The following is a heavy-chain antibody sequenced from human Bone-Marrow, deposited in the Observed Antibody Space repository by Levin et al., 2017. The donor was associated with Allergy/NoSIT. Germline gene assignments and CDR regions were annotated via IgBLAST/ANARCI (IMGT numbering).Heavy chain of an antibody. J-gene: IGHJ4*02. D-gene: IGHD3-10*01. Sequence: PGGSLRLSCAASGFTFDDYVMSWVRQAPGKGLEWVSGINWNGGSTGYADSVKGRFSIFRDNAKNSLFLQMDSLRAEDTAFYYCARGMAGSASYYNSHELDFWGQGTLVTVSS. V-gene: IGHV3-20*04. CDR3: ARGMAGSASYYNSHELDF. CDR2: INWNGGST. CDR1: GFTFDDYV.